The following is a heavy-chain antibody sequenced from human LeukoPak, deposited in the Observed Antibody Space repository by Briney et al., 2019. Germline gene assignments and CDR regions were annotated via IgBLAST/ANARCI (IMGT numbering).Heavy chain of an antibody. CDR1: GGTFSSYA. CDR2: ISAYNGNT. CDR3: ARATTPRFDYYYGMDV. J-gene: IGHJ6*02. Sequence: ASVKVSCKASGGTFSSYAISWVRQAPGQGLEWMGWISAYNGNTNYAQKLQGRVTMTTDTSTSTAYMELRSLRSEDTTVYYCARATTPRFDYYYGMDVWGQGTTVTVSS. D-gene: IGHD1-1*01. V-gene: IGHV1-18*01.